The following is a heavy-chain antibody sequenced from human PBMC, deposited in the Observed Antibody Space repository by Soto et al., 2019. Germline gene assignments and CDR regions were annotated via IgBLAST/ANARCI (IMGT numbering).Heavy chain of an antibody. Sequence: GGSLRLSCAASGFTFNTYAMHWVRQAPGKGLQWVAVISFDGSIKYYADSVKGRFIISRDNSKNTLYLQMNSLRGEDTAVYYCARGYCSSTNCYEGLVYWGQGTLVTVSS. CDR1: GFTFNTYA. CDR2: ISFDGSIK. D-gene: IGHD2-2*01. CDR3: ARGYCSSTNCYEGLVY. V-gene: IGHV3-30-3*01. J-gene: IGHJ4*02.